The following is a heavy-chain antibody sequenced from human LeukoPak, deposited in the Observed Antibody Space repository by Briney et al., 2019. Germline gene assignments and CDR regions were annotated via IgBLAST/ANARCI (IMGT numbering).Heavy chain of an antibody. CDR1: GYTFTGYY. CDR2: NNPNSGGT. CDR3: ARDPPGSSASRQIFDI. D-gene: IGHD6-6*01. Sequence: ASVKVSCKASGYTFTGYYMHWVRQAPGQGLEWMGWNNPNSGGTNYAQKFQGWVTMTRDTSISTAYMELSRLRSDDTAVYYCARDPPGSSASRQIFDIWGQGTMVTVSS. J-gene: IGHJ3*02. V-gene: IGHV1-2*04.